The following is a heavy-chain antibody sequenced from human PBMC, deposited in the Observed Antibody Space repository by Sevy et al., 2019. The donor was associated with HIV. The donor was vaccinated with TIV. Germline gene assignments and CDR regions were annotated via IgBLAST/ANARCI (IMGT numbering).Heavy chain of an antibody. D-gene: IGHD1-1*01. J-gene: IGHJ4*02. CDR3: EAITTAGRDY. CDR2: ISGSGGYT. V-gene: IGHV3-23*01. Sequence: GGSLRLSCAASGFIFSSYVMSWVRQAPGKGLEWVSSISGSGGYTYYADSVKGRFPISRDNSNNMLYLQMNSLRAEDMAIYYCEAITTAGRDYWGQGTLVTVSS. CDR1: GFIFSSYV.